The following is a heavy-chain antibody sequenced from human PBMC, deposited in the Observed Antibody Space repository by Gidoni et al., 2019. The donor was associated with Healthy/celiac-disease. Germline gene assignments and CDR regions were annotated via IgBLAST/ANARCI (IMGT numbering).Heavy chain of an antibody. CDR1: GGSISSSSYY. CDR2: TYYSGST. Sequence: QLQLQESGPGLVKPSETLSLTCTVSGGSISSSSYYGGWIRQPPGKGMEWIGSTYYSGSTYYNPSLKSRVTISVDTSKNQFSLKLSSVTAADTAVYYCARHSAEELNWNQMGGMDVWGQGTTVTVSS. V-gene: IGHV4-39*01. CDR3: ARHSAEELNWNQMGGMDV. D-gene: IGHD1-1*01. J-gene: IGHJ6*02.